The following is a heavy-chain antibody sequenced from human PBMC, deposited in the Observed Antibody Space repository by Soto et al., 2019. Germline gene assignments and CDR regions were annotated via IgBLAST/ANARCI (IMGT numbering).Heavy chain of an antibody. CDR3: ATRRGYSYGLNWFDP. CDR1: GGSFSGYY. J-gene: IGHJ5*02. CDR2: INHSGST. D-gene: IGHD5-18*01. V-gene: IGHV4-34*01. Sequence: QVQLQQWGAGLSKPSETLSLTCAVYGGSFSGYYWSWIRQPPGKGLEWIGEINHSGSTNYNPSLKSRVTISVDTSKNQFSLKLSSVTAADTAVYYCATRRGYSYGLNWFDPWGQGTLVTVSS.